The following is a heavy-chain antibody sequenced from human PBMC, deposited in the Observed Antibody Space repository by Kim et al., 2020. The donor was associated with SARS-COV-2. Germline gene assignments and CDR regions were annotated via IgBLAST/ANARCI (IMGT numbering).Heavy chain of an antibody. CDR3: AKERPVLWFGEHDAFDV. CDR1: GFTFSIYG. Sequence: GGSLRLSCAASGFTFSIYGMHWVRQAPGKGLEWVAVISYDGSNKYYADSVKGRFTISRDNSKNTLYLQMNSLRAEDTAVYYCAKERPVLWFGEHDAFDVWGQGTMVTVSS. V-gene: IGHV3-30*18. J-gene: IGHJ3*01. D-gene: IGHD3-10*01. CDR2: ISYDGSNK.